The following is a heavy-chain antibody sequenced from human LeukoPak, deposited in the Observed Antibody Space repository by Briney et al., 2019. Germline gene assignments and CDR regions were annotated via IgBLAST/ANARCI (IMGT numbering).Heavy chain of an antibody. V-gene: IGHV3-7*01. CDR2: INHNGNVN. J-gene: IGHJ4*02. CDR1: GFTFSSYW. CDR3: ALFLDY. Sequence: GGSLRLSCAASGFTFSSYWMNWARQAPGKGLEWVASINHNGNVNYYVDSVKGRFTISRDNSKNTLYLQMNSLRAEDTAVYYCALFLDYWGQGTLVTVSS.